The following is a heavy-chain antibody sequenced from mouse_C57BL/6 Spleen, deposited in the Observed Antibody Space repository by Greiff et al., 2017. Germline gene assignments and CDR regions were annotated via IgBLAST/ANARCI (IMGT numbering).Heavy chain of an antibody. J-gene: IGHJ1*03. CDR3: ASDYPWYFEV. D-gene: IGHD2-4*01. Sequence: VQLQQSGPELVKPGASVTISCKASGYSFTDYNMNWVKQSHGKSLEWIGVINPNNGTTSYNQKFKGKAKLTVDHSASTAYMQLNSLTSEDSAVYYCASDYPWYFEVWGTGTTVTVSS. V-gene: IGHV1-39*01. CDR1: GYSFTDYN. CDR2: INPNNGTT.